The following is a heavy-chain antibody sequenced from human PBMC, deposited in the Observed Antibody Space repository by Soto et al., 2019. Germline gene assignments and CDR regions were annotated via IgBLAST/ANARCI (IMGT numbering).Heavy chain of an antibody. CDR2: IIPMYGIA. CDR1: GGTFKKYG. V-gene: IGHV1-69*12. J-gene: IGHJ5*02. CDR3: AGAVGGTGLHL. D-gene: IGHD1-26*01. Sequence: QVQLVQSGAEVKKPGSSVRVSCRTSGGTFKKYGFSWVRQAPGQGLEWMGGIIPMYGIANYGQIFQGRLTMTADESTNTVYKDLTSPKSAATAVYYCAGAVGGTGLHLWGQGNQVTVSS.